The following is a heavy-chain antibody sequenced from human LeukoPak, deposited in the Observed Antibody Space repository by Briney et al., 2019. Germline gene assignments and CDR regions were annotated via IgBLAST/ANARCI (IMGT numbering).Heavy chain of an antibody. CDR3: ARGYCSSSSCHFDY. Sequence: ASVKVSCKXSGYSFTSYWIGWVRQMPGKGLEWMGIGYPGDSDTRYSPSFQGQVTISADRSITTAYLQWSSLKASDTAMYYCARGYCSSSSCHFDYWGQGTLVTVPS. J-gene: IGHJ4*02. V-gene: IGHV5-51*01. CDR1: GYSFTSYW. CDR2: GYPGDSDT. D-gene: IGHD2-2*01.